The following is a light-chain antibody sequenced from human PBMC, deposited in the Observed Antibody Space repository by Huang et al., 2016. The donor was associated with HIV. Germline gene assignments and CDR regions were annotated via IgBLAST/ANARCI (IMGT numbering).Light chain of an antibody. CDR1: QSVNRN. V-gene: IGKV3-15*01. Sequence: EILMTQSPATLSVSPGERATLSCRASQSVNRNLAWYQQKRGQPPRLLIYGVSSRASGNPDRFSGSWSGTEFTITISSLQSEDFAVYYCQQYNSWPPWAFGQGTTVEI. J-gene: IGKJ1*01. CDR2: GVS. CDR3: QQYNSWPPWA.